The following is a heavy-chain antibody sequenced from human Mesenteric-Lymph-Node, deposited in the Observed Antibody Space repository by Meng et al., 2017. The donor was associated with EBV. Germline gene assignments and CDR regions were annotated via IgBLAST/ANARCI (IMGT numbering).Heavy chain of an antibody. V-gene: IGHV3-21*01. Sequence: EVQGVESGGGLVKPGGSLRLSCAAAGFTFSSYSMNWVRQAPGKGLEWVSSISTSGSYIYYADSVKGRFTISRGNAKNSVYLQMNSLRVEDTAVYYCARVSGWYVWGQGTLVTVSS. CDR2: ISTSGSYI. J-gene: IGHJ4*02. D-gene: IGHD6-19*01. CDR1: GFTFSSYS. CDR3: ARVSGWYV.